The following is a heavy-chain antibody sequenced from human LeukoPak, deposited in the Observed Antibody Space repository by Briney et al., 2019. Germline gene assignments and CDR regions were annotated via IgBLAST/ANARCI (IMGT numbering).Heavy chain of an antibody. D-gene: IGHD2-15*01. V-gene: IGHV3-15*01. CDR2: IKSKTDGGTT. Sequence: GGSLRLSCAASGFTFSNAWMSWVRQAPGKGLEWVGRIKSKTDGGTTDYAAPVKGRFTISRDDSKNTLYLQMNSLKTEDTAVYYCTTTQTVVVVGDAFDIWGQGTMVTVSS. J-gene: IGHJ3*02. CDR1: GFTFSNAW. CDR3: TTTQTVVVVGDAFDI.